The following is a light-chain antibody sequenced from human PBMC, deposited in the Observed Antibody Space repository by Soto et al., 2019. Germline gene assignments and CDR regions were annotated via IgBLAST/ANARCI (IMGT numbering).Light chain of an antibody. V-gene: IGKV3-20*01. J-gene: IGKJ1*01. Sequence: EIVLTQSPGTLSLSPGESATVSCRASQSVRSTYVAWYQQKPGQAPRLLIYAASSRATGISDRFSGSGSGTDFTLTISRLEPGDSAVYFCQQFDGLPLWTFGQGTKVEV. CDR1: QSVRSTY. CDR2: AAS. CDR3: QQFDGLPLWT.